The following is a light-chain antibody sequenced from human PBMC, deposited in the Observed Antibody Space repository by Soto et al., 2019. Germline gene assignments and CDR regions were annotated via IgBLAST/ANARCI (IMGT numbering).Light chain of an antibody. J-gene: IGKJ1*01. CDR1: QSVSSSY. CDR2: GAS. CDR3: QQYGSSL. Sequence: EIVLTQSPGTLSLSPGERATLSCRASQSVSSSYLAWYQQKPGQAPRLLIYGASSRATGIPDRFSGSGSGTDFTLNISRLEHEDFAVYYCQQYGSSLFGQGSKVEIK. V-gene: IGKV3-20*01.